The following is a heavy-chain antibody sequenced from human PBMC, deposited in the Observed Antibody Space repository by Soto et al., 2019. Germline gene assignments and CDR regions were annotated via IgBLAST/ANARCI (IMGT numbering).Heavy chain of an antibody. J-gene: IGHJ4*02. D-gene: IGHD4-17*01. CDR3: ARASGDYGNYFFDS. Sequence: SETLSLTCSVSGDSISGGDYSWSWIRQTPSKGLELIGYIWSAERIFSSPSLKSRVIISADRSKNQISLRLTSVTPADTAVYYCARASGDYGNYFFDSWGQGILVTVSS. V-gene: IGHV4-30-2*01. CDR1: GDSISGGDYS. CDR2: IWSAERI.